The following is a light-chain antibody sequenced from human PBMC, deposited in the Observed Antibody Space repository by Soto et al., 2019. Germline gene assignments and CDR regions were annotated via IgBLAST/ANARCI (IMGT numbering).Light chain of an antibody. V-gene: IGLV1-40*01. CDR2: GNN. J-gene: IGLJ3*02. Sequence: QSVLTQPPSVSGAPGQRVTISCTGSSSNIGAGYDVHWYHQLPGTAPKLLIYGNNNRPSGVPVRFSGSRSGTSASLAITGLQAEEEADYYCQSYDSSLSVWVFGGGTKLTVL. CDR3: QSYDSSLSVWV. CDR1: SSNIGAGYD.